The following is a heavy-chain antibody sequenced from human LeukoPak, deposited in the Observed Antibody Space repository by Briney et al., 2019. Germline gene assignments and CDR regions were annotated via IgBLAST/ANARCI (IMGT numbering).Heavy chain of an antibody. CDR2: INPGESDI. CDR3: ARHTLGYCSSTSCYAGFDY. V-gene: IGHV5-51*01. Sequence: GESLKISCKGSGYRFTDYWIGWVRQMPGKGLEWMGIINPGESDIRYSPSFQGQVTISADKSIDTAYLQWRSLKASDTAMYYCARHTLGYCSSTSCYAGFDYWGQGTLVTVSS. J-gene: IGHJ4*02. CDR1: GYRFTDYW. D-gene: IGHD2-2*01.